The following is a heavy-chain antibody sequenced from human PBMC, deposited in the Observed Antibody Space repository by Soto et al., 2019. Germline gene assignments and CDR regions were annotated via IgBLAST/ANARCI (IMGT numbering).Heavy chain of an antibody. CDR3: ARDAGYCGGGSCYFYYFDY. J-gene: IGHJ4*02. V-gene: IGHV3-30-3*01. CDR2: ISYDGGNE. CDR1: GFTFSRSG. D-gene: IGHD2-15*01. Sequence: QVQLVESGGGVVQPGRSLRLSCAASGFTFSRSGLHWVRQAPGKGLEWVAVISYDGGNEHYADSVKGRFTISRDNFKNTLYQQMNSLRAEDTAVYYCARDAGYCGGGSCYFYYFDYWGQGTLVTVSS.